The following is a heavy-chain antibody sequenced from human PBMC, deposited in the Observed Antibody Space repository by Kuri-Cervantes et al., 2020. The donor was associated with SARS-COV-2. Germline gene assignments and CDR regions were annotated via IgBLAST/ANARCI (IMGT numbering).Heavy chain of an antibody. CDR3: ARNTPEAYHYNMDD. V-gene: IGHV3-23*01. CDR2: ISGSGGST. J-gene: IGHJ6*03. Sequence: GESLKISCAASGFTFSNYAMSWVRQAPGKGLEWVSAISGSGGSTYYADSVKGRFTISRDNSKNTLYLQMNSLRAEDTAVYYCARNTPEAYHYNMDDWGKGTTVTVSS. CDR1: GFTFSNYA.